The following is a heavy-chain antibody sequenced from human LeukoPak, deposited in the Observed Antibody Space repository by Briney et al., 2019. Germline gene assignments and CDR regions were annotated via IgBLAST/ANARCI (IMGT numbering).Heavy chain of an antibody. CDR2: IRKDGRNE. Sequence: GGSLRLSCAASGFTFSDYTMNWVRQAPGKGLQWVAFIRKDGRNENYADSVKGRFTISRDNSKNTVYLQMHSLRPEDTAVYYCAKDGLLLNIYDHYYYYMDVWGRGTTVTVSS. CDR3: AKDGLLLNIYDHYYYYMDV. V-gene: IGHV3-30*02. D-gene: IGHD3/OR15-3a*01. CDR1: GFTFSDYT. J-gene: IGHJ6*03.